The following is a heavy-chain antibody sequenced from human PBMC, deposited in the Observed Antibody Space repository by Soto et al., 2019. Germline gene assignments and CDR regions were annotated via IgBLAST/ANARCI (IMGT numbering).Heavy chain of an antibody. Sequence: SETLSLICTVSGDSIRTYYWSWIRQPPGKGLEWIGYIYYSGSTNYNPSLKSRVTMSIDTTKNQFSLKLSSVTAADTAIYYCARGVASSSRTSLIYWGQGALVTVS. V-gene: IGHV4-59*01. J-gene: IGHJ4*02. CDR3: ARGVASSSRTSLIY. CDR2: IYYSGST. D-gene: IGHD6-13*01. CDR1: GDSIRTYY.